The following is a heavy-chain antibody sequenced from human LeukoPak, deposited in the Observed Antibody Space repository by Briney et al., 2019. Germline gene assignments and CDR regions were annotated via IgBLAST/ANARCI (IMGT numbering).Heavy chain of an antibody. CDR2: IGTAGNT. D-gene: IGHD6-19*01. V-gene: IGHV3-13*01. CDR1: GFTLSNYD. CDR3: ARSKSYSSGWTDFDY. Sequence: GGSLRLSCAASGFTLSNYDMHWVRQAPGKGLEWVSVIGTAGNTYYLGSVKGRFTISRENAKNSLFLQMNSLSAGDTAIYYCARSKSYSSGWTDFDYWGQGTLVTVSS. J-gene: IGHJ4*02.